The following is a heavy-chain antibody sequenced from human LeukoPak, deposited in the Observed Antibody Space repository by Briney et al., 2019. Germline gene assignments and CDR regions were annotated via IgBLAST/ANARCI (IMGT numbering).Heavy chain of an antibody. V-gene: IGHV4-4*09. D-gene: IGHD3-3*01. CDR2: IYTSGGT. CDR1: GGSISSYY. J-gene: IGHJ6*03. CDR3: ARLGLFYGYYMDV. Sequence: KSSETLSLTCTVSGGSISSYYWSWIRQPPGKGLEWIGYIYTSGGTNYNPSLKSRITISVDTSKNQFSLKLSSVTAADTAVYYCARLGLFYGYYMDVWGKGTTVTVSS.